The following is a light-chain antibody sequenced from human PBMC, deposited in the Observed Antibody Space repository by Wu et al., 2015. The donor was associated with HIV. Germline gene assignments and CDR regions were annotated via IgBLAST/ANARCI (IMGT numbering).Light chain of an antibody. CDR2: TAS. Sequence: DIRMTQSPSSLSASVGDRVSITCRASQNIDNYLNWYQQKPGKAPKVLIYTASNLQSGVSSTFSGGGSGTDFTLTISSLQPEDSATYYCQQSYSTPLTFGGGPRWKS. CDR3: QQSYSTPLT. J-gene: IGKJ4*01. CDR1: QNIDNY. V-gene: IGKV1-39*01.